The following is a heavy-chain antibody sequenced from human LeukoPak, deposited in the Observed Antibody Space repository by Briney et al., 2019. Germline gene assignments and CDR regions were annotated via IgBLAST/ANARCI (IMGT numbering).Heavy chain of an antibody. CDR2: INHSGST. CDR1: GGSFSGYY. J-gene: IGHJ3*02. Sequence: SETLSLTCAVYGGSFSGYYWSWIRQPPGKGLEWIGEINHSGSTNYNPSLKSRVTISVDTSKNQFSLKLSSVTAADTAVYYCARGSITVVPAFDIWGQGTMVTVSS. V-gene: IGHV4-34*01. D-gene: IGHD3-3*01. CDR3: ARGSITVVPAFDI.